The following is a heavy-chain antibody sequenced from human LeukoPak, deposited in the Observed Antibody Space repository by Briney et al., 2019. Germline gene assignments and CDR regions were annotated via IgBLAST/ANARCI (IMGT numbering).Heavy chain of an antibody. Sequence: SETLSLTCAVYGGSFSGYYWSWIRQPPGKGLEWIGYIYYSGSTNYNPSLKSRVTISVDTSKNQFSLKLSSVTAADTAVYYCARDYGALYYFDYWGQGTLVTVSS. CDR3: ARDYGALYYFDY. D-gene: IGHD3-10*01. CDR2: IYYSGST. V-gene: IGHV4-59*12. CDR1: GGSFSGYY. J-gene: IGHJ4*02.